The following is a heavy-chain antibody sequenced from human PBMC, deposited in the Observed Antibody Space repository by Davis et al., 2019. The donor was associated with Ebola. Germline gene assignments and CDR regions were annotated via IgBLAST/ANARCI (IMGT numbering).Heavy chain of an antibody. Sequence: PSETLSLTCTVSGGSISSSSYHWGWIRQPPGKGLEWIGSIYYRVNTYCNPSLKSRVTISVDTSKNQFSLNLNSVTAADTAVYYCARAPLLELELHLLSWFDPWGQGTLVTVSS. D-gene: IGHD1-7*01. CDR3: ARAPLLELELHLLSWFDP. J-gene: IGHJ5*02. V-gene: IGHV4-39*07. CDR2: IYYRVNT. CDR1: GGSISSSSYH.